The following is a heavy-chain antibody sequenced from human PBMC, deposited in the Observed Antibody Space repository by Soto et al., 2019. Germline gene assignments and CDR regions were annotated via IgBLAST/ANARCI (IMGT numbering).Heavy chain of an antibody. CDR1: GYTFTSYA. V-gene: IGHV1-3*01. CDR2: INAGNGNT. D-gene: IGHD3-22*01. CDR3: ARDRSYYYDSSGYYEAPWFDP. Sequence: ASVQVSCKASGYTFTSYAMHWVRQAPGQRLEWMGWINAGNGNTKYSQKFQGRVTITRDTSASTAYMELSSLRSEDTAVYYCARDRSYYYDSSGYYEAPWFDPWGQRTLVTVSS. J-gene: IGHJ5*02.